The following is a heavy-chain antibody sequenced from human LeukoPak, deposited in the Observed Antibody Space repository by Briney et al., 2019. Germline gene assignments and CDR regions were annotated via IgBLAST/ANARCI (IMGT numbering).Heavy chain of an antibody. V-gene: IGHV4-34*01. J-gene: IGHJ3*02. D-gene: IGHD6-19*01. CDR1: GGSFSSYY. CDR2: INHSGST. Sequence: SETLSLTCNVYGGSFSSYYWSWIRQPPGKGLEWIGEINHSGSTIYNPSLKSRVTISVDTSKNQLSLKLSSVTAADTAVYYCARLSSGGWYASPHDAFDIWGQGTMVTVSS. CDR3: ARLSSGGWYASPHDAFDI.